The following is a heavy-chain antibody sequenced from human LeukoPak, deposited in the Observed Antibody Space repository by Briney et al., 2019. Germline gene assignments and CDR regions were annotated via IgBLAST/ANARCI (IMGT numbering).Heavy chain of an antibody. CDR1: GLTFNNYA. Sequence: GGSLRLSCAVSGLTFNNYAMSWVRQAPGKGLEWVSGISGRGASKYYADSVEGRFTISRDNSKNTLYLQMNSLRAKDTAVYYCAKGVVVAPDVTPFDYWGQGTLVTVSS. J-gene: IGHJ4*02. CDR3: AKGVVVAPDVTPFDY. CDR2: ISGRGASK. V-gene: IGHV3-23*01. D-gene: IGHD2-15*01.